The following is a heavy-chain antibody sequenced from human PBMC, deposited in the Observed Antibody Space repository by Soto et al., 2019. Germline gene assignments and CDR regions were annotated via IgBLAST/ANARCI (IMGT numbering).Heavy chain of an antibody. CDR3: ARGWYYYDSSGYAFDY. Sequence: SVKVSCKASGDTFSSYAISWVRQAPGQGLEWMGGLIPIFGTANYAQKFKGRVTITADKSTSTAYMELISLRSEDTAMYYCARGWYYYDSSGYAFDYWGQGAQVTVSS. CDR2: LIPIFGTA. CDR1: GDTFSSYA. D-gene: IGHD3-22*01. V-gene: IGHV1-69*06. J-gene: IGHJ4*02.